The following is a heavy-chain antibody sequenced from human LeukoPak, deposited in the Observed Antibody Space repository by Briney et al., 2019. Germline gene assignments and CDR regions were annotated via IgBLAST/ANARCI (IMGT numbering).Heavy chain of an antibody. CDR3: AKYGGITMVGGLIQHLDY. D-gene: IGHD3-10*01. V-gene: IGHV3-48*03. J-gene: IGHJ4*02. Sequence: GGSLRLSCAASGFTFSSYEMNWVRQAPGKGLEWVSYISSSGSTIYYADSVKGRFTISRDNSKNTLYLQMNSLRAEDTAVYYCAKYGGITMVGGLIQHLDYWGQGTLVTVSS. CDR1: GFTFSSYE. CDR2: ISSSGSTI.